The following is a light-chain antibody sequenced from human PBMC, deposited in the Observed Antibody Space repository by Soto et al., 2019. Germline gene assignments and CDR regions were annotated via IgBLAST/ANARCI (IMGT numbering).Light chain of an antibody. V-gene: IGLV2-14*03. Sequence: QSVLTQPASVSGSPGQSITISCTGTSNDIGGYNYVSWYQQHPGKAPQLMISDVSNRPSGVSNRFSGSKSGNTASLTICGLQDEDEADYYCSSYTSTSTQVFGAGTKVXVL. CDR3: SSYTSTSTQV. CDR2: DVS. CDR1: SNDIGGYNY. J-gene: IGLJ1*01.